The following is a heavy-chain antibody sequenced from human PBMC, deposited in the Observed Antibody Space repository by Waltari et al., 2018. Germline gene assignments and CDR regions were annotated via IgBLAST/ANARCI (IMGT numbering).Heavy chain of an antibody. D-gene: IGHD6-13*01. CDR2: IRSKANSYAT. Sequence: EVQLVESGGGLVQPGGSLKLSCAASGFTFSGSAMHWVRQASGKGREWVGRIRSKANSYATAYAASVKGRFTISRDDSKNTAYLQMNSLKTEDTAVYYCTTGYSSSWYFDLWGRGTLVTVSS. V-gene: IGHV3-73*02. CDR1: GFTFSGSA. J-gene: IGHJ2*01. CDR3: TTGYSSSWYFDL.